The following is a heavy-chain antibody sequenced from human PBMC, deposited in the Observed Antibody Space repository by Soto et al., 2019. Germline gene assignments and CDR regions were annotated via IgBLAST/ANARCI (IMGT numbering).Heavy chain of an antibody. D-gene: IGHD2-2*03. Sequence: PSETLSLTCTVSGGSISSYYWSWIRQPPGKGLEWIGNIHYNGNTKYSPSLKSRVTMSVDTSKNHFSLKLISVTTADTAVYFCAREGNLGRWIQPLASWGKGTLVPVSS. CDR3: AREGNLGRWIQPLAS. CDR2: IHYNGNT. CDR1: GGSISSYY. V-gene: IGHV4-59*01. J-gene: IGHJ4*02.